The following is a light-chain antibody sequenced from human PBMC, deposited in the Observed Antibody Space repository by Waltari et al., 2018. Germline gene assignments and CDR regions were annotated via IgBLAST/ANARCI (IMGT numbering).Light chain of an antibody. CDR3: QQYNNWPFT. V-gene: IGKV3-15*01. J-gene: IGKJ3*01. CDR2: GAS. Sequence: EIVMTQSPATLSVSPGERATLSCRASQSVSSNLAWYQQKPGKAPRLLIYGASTRATGIPARFSGSGSGTEVTLTISSLQSEDFAVYYCQQYNNWPFTFGPGTKVDIK. CDR1: QSVSSN.